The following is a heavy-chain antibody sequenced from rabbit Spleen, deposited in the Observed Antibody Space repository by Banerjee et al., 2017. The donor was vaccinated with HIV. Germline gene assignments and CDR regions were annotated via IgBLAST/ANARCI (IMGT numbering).Heavy chain of an antibody. D-gene: IGHD6-1*01. J-gene: IGHJ4*01. CDR2: IDAGSSGFT. CDR1: GVSFSSSSY. Sequence: QSLEESGGDLVKPGASLTLTCTASGVSFSSSSYVCWVRQAPGKGLEWIACIDAGSSGFTYFATWAKGRFTCSKSSSTTVTLQMTRLTAADTATYFCARDSGSYDYIDVYFNLWGQGTLVTVS. V-gene: IGHV1S40*01. CDR3: ARDSGSYDYIDVYFNL.